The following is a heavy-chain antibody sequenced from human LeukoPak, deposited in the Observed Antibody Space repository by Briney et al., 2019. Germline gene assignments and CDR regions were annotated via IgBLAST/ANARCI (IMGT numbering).Heavy chain of an antibody. Sequence: SETLSLTCTVSGGSISSGDYYWSWIRQPPGKGLEWIGYIYYSGSTYYNPSLKSRVTISVDTSKNQFSLKLSSVTAADTAVYYCARYYYDSSGYPYAFDIWGQGTMVTVSS. V-gene: IGHV4-30-4*01. CDR3: ARYYYDSSGYPYAFDI. D-gene: IGHD3-22*01. CDR1: GGSISSGDYY. J-gene: IGHJ3*02. CDR2: IYYSGST.